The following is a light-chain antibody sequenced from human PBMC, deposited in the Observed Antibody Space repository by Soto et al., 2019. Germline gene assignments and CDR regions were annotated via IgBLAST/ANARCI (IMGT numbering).Light chain of an antibody. CDR2: DAY. Sequence: DIQMTQSPSILSASVGDRVTISSRASQSIRSWLAWYQQKPGKAPKLLIYDAYSLESGVPSRFSGRRSGTEFTLTIAGLQPEDFATYYCQQYESYSPLTFGGGTKVDIK. CDR3: QQYESYSPLT. V-gene: IGKV1-5*01. CDR1: QSIRSW. J-gene: IGKJ4*01.